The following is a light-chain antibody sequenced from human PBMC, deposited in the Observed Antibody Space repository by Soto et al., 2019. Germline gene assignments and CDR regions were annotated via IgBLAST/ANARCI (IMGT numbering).Light chain of an antibody. J-gene: IGLJ1*01. CDR3: AAWDDSLSGGV. CDR1: SFNIGFNY. Sequence: QSVLTQPPSASGTPGQTVTISCSGSSFNIGFNYVYWYQQLPGMAPKLLIHSNDERPSGVPDRFSGSKSGTSASLAISGLRSEDEADYYCAAWDDSLSGGVFGNGTKVTVL. V-gene: IGLV1-47*02. CDR2: SND.